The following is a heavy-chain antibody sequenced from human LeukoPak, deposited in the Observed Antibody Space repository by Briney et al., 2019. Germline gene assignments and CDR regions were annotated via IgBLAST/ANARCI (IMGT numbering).Heavy chain of an antibody. Sequence: GGSLRLSCAASGFTFTSYATHWVRQAPEGGLEYVSAISSNGGSTYYANSVKGRFTISRDNCKNTLYLQMGSLRAEDMGVYYCARVKATICSWDAFDIWGQGTMVTVSS. CDR3: ARVKATICSWDAFDI. J-gene: IGHJ3*02. CDR1: GFTFTSYA. V-gene: IGHV3-64*01. D-gene: IGHD5-24*01. CDR2: ISSNGGST.